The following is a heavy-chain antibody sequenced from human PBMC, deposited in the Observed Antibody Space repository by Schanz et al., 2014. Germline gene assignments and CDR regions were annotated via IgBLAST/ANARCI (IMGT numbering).Heavy chain of an antibody. CDR1: GFSVGNKY. D-gene: IGHD3-10*01. Sequence: VQLVESGGGLVQPGGSLRLSCAASGFSVGNKYMNWVRQAPGKGLEWVAAITTAGTKMYYADSVRGRFTISRDSAKNTLYLQMNSLRAEDTAVYYCARPALWFGDNCFDPWGQGTLVTVSS. CDR2: ITTAGTKM. CDR3: ARPALWFGDNCFDP. J-gene: IGHJ5*02. V-gene: IGHV3-30-3*01.